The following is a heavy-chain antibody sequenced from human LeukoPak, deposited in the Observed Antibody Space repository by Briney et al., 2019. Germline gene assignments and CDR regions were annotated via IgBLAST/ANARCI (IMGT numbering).Heavy chain of an antibody. J-gene: IGHJ4*02. CDR3: AKDAYDSSGYNIPFDY. D-gene: IGHD3-22*01. V-gene: IGHV3-9*01. Sequence: GGSLRLSCAASGFTFDDYAMHWVRQAPGKGLEWVSGISWNSGSIGYADSVKGRFTISRDNAKNSLYLRMNSLRAEDTALYYCAKDAYDSSGYNIPFDYWGQGTLVTVSS. CDR2: ISWNSGSI. CDR1: GFTFDDYA.